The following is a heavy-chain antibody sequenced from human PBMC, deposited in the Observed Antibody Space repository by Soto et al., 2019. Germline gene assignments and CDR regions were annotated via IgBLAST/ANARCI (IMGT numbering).Heavy chain of an antibody. CDR2: ISNGGDYI. CDR3: ARDESAGSSITY. CDR1: GSPFSTYG. V-gene: IGHV3-21*01. Sequence: EVQVVESGGGLVKPGGSLRLSCTASGSPFSTYGMNWVRQAPGKGLEWVSSISNGGDYIYYADSVQGRFTISRDNAKNSLYLLMNSLRAEDTAVYFCARDESAGSSITYWGQGTLVTVSS. J-gene: IGHJ4*02. D-gene: IGHD3-3*02.